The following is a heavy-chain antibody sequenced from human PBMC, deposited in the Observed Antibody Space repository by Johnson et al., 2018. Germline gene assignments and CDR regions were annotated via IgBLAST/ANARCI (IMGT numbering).Heavy chain of an antibody. D-gene: IGHD4-11*01. CDR2: ISGSGGST. Sequence: EVQLVETGGGLVQPGGSLRLSCAASGFTFSSYAMSWVRQAPGKGLEWVSAISGSGGSTYYADSVKGRFTISRDNSKNTLYLQMNSLRAEDTAVYDCAKVPTVPQGGLGYYYYGMDVWCQGTTVTVSS. CDR3: AKVPTVPQGGLGYYYYGMDV. V-gene: IGHV3-23*04. CDR1: GFTFSSYA. J-gene: IGHJ6*02.